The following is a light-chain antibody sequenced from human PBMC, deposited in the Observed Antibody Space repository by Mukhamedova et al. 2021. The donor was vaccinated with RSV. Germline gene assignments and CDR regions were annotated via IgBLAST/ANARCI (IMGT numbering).Light chain of an antibody. Sequence: WYQRRVHGTAPKLLIYATSTLQGGVSSRFSGGGSGTDFTLTISGLQPEDFASYYCQPSNSLPYTFGQGTKLEF. CDR3: QPSNSLPYT. CDR2: ATS. V-gene: IGKV1-39*01. J-gene: IGKJ2*01.